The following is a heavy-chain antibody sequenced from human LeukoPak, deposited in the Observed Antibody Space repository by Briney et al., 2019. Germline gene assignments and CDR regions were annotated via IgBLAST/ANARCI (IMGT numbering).Heavy chain of an antibody. CDR3: AKGTTELGIDY. J-gene: IGHJ4*02. Sequence: GGSLRLSCAASGFTFSSYGMHWVRQAPGKGLEWVAVIWYGGSNKYYADSVKGRFTISRDNSKNTLYLQMNSLRAEDTAVYYCAKGTTELGIDYWGQGTLVTVSS. V-gene: IGHV3-30*02. CDR1: GFTFSSYG. CDR2: IWYGGSNK. D-gene: IGHD4-11*01.